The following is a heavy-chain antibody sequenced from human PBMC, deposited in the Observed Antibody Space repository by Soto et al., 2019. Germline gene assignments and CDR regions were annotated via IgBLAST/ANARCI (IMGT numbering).Heavy chain of an antibody. V-gene: IGHV3-9*01. CDR1: GFTFDDYA. D-gene: IGHD3-10*01. J-gene: IGHJ4*02. CDR3: ARVLWFGQSYYIDY. Sequence: GGSLRLSCAASGFTFDDYAMHWVRQAPGKGLKWVSGISWNSGSIGYADSVKGRFTISRDNAKNSLYLQMNSLRAEDTALYYYARVLWFGQSYYIDYWGQGTLVTVSS. CDR2: ISWNSGSI.